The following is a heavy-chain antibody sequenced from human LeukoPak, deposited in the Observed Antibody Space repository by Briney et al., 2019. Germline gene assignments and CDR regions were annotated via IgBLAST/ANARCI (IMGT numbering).Heavy chain of an antibody. J-gene: IGHJ6*03. D-gene: IGHD2-8*01. Sequence: ASVKVSCKTSGYTFTDSYIHWVRQAPGQGLEWMGRINPNGGDPNYPQKFQGRVTMTRDTSISTAYMEMSSLTSDDTAVYYCARSARHCNNGVCFTDYYIDLWGKGTTVIVSS. V-gene: IGHV1-2*06. CDR3: ARSARHCNNGVCFTDYYIDL. CDR2: INPNGGDP. CDR1: GYTFTDSY.